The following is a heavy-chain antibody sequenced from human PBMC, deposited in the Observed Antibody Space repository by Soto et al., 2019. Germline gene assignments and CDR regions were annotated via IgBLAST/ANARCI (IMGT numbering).Heavy chain of an antibody. CDR3: ARDCSGGSCYPGMDV. CDR2: ISSSGYI. CDR1: GFNFNSYT. J-gene: IGHJ6*02. D-gene: IGHD2-15*01. Sequence: GGSLRLSCAASGFNFNSYTINWVRQAPGRRLEWLSSISSSGYIFSTDSVRGRFTISRDNAKNSVYLQISSLRAEDTAVYFCARDCSGGSCYPGMDVWGQGTTVTVSS. V-gene: IGHV3-21*01.